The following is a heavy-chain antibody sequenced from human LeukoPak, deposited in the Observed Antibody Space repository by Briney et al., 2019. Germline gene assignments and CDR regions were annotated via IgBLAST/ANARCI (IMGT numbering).Heavy chain of an antibody. CDR1: GGSISSFY. CDR2: IYHSGST. J-gene: IGHJ4*02. Sequence: SETLSLTCTVSGGSISSFYWSWIRQPPGKGLEWIGYIYHSGSTYYNPSLKSRVTISVDRSKNQFSLKLSSVTAADTAVYYCAREVGDSSGYQLVYWGQGTLVTVSS. CDR3: AREVGDSSGYQLVY. V-gene: IGHV4-59*12. D-gene: IGHD3-22*01.